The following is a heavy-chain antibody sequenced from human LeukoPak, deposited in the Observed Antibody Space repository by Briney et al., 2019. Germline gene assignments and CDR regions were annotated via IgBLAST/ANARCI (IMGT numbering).Heavy chain of an antibody. CDR3: ARDRYSSGWYAGIDLDY. CDR1: GGTFSSYA. Sequence: VKVSCKASGGTFSSYAISWVRQAPGQGLEWMGRIIPIFGTANYAQKFQGRVTITTDESTSTAYMELSGLRSEDTAVYYCARDRYSSGWYAGIDLDYWGQGTLVTVPS. CDR2: IIPIFGTA. D-gene: IGHD6-19*01. J-gene: IGHJ4*02. V-gene: IGHV1-69*13.